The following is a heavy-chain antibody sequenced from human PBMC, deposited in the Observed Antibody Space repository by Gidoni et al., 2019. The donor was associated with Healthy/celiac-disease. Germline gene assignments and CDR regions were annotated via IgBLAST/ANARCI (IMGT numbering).Heavy chain of an antibody. Sequence: EVQLVESGGGLVQPGRSLRLSCTASGFTFGAYAMSWFRQAPGKGLEWVGFIRSKAYGGTTEYAASVKGRFTISRDDSKSIAYLQMNSLKTEDTAVYYCTRPGYDFWSGYYPGYYYYGMDVWGQGTTVTVSS. V-gene: IGHV3-49*03. J-gene: IGHJ6*02. D-gene: IGHD3-3*01. CDR1: GFTFGAYA. CDR3: TRPGYDFWSGYYPGYYYYGMDV. CDR2: IRSKAYGGTT.